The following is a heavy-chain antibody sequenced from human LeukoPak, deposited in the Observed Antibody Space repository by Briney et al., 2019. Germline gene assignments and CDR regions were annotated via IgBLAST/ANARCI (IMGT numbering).Heavy chain of an antibody. J-gene: IGHJ4*02. CDR2: ISGSGRT. Sequence: GGSLRLSCAASSFTLSSYAMSWVRQAPVKGLEWVSAISGSGRTYYADSVKGRSAISRDISKNTLYLQMDSLRAEDTAVYYCAKLPTSTTSGQFDYWGQGTLVTVSS. V-gene: IGHV3-23*01. CDR3: AKLPTSTTSGQFDY. D-gene: IGHD2-2*01. CDR1: SFTLSSYA.